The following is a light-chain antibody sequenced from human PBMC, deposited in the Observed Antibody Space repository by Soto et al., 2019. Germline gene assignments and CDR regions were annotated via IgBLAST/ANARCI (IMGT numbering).Light chain of an antibody. Sequence: EIVMTQSPATLSVSPVERATLSCRASQSVSSNLAWYQHKPGQAPRLLIYGASTRATAIPTRFSGSGSGTEFTLTISSLQSEDSAVYYCQQYNKWPPINCGQGTRLEIK. CDR3: QQYNKWPPIN. J-gene: IGKJ5*01. CDR1: QSVSSN. CDR2: GAS. V-gene: IGKV3-15*01.